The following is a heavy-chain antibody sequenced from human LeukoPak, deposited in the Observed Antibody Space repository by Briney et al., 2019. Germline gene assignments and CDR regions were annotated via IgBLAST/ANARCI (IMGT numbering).Heavy chain of an antibody. CDR2: ISGSSSYI. J-gene: IGHJ5*02. V-gene: IGHV3-21*04. Sequence: GGSLRLSCAVSGFTFSSYSMNWVRQAPGKGLEWVSSISGSSSYIYYADSVKGRFTISRDNSKNTLYLQMKSLRVEDTALYHCAKMGGVSESNARTFDPWGQGTLVTVSS. CDR1: GFTFSSYS. CDR3: AKMGGVSESNARTFDP. D-gene: IGHD3-16*01.